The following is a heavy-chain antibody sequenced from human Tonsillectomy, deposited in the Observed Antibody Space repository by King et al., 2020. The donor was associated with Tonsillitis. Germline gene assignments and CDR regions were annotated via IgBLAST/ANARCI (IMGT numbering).Heavy chain of an antibody. D-gene: IGHD6-19*01. J-gene: IGHJ3*02. CDR1: GGSISSGDYY. Sequence: QLQESGPGLVKPSQTLSLTCTVSGGSISSGDYYWRWIRQPPGKGLEWIGYIYYSGSTYYNPSLKSRVTISVDTSKNQFSLKLGSVTAADTAVYYCARAGIAVADDAFDIWGQGTMVTVSS. V-gene: IGHV4-30-4*01. CDR2: IYYSGST. CDR3: ARAGIAVADDAFDI.